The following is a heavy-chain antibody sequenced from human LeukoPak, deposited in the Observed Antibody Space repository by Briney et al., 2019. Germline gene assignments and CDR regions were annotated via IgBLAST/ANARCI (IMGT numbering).Heavy chain of an antibody. Sequence: GASVKVSCEASGGTFSSYAIGWVRQAPGQGLEWMGGIIPIFGTANYAQKFQGRVTITTDESTSTAYMELSSLRSEDTAVYYCARGWGYSYPMDVWGKGTTVTVSS. V-gene: IGHV1-69*05. J-gene: IGHJ6*03. CDR2: IIPIFGTA. CDR3: ARGWGYSYPMDV. D-gene: IGHD5-18*01. CDR1: GGTFSSYA.